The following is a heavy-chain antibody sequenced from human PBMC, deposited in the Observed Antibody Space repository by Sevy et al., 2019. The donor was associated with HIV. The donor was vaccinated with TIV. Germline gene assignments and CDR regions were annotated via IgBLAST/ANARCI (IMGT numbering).Heavy chain of an antibody. V-gene: IGHV1-24*01. CDR3: ATTKDYYENSGDPFYY. CDR2: FDPEDDET. D-gene: IGHD3-22*01. J-gene: IGHJ4*02. Sequence: ASVKVSCKVSRYTLTQLSMHWVRQVPGKGLEWMGSFDPEDDETIYAQKFQGRLTMTEDTSTDTAYMELSSLRSEDTAVYYCATTKDYYENSGDPFYYWGQGTLVTVSS. CDR1: RYTLTQLS.